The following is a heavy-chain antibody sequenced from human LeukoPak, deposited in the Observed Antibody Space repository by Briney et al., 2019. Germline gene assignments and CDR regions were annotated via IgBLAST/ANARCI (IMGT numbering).Heavy chain of an antibody. CDR3: AKSRSGYYYKSFDP. CDR2: ISGSGGST. Sequence: PGGSLRLSCAASGFTFSSYAMSWVRQAPGKGLEWVSSISGSGGSTYYADSVKGRFTISRDNSKNTLYLQMNSLRAEDTAVYYCAKSRSGYYYKSFDPWGQGTLVTVSS. J-gene: IGHJ5*02. V-gene: IGHV3-23*01. CDR1: GFTFSSYA. D-gene: IGHD3-22*01.